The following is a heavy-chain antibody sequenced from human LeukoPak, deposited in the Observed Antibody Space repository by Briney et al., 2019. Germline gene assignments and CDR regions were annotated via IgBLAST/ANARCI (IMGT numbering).Heavy chain of an antibody. Sequence: PGGSLRLSCAASGFTFSIYAMHWVRQAPGKGLEWVAVISYDGSNKYYADSVKGRSTISRDNAENSLYLQMNSLGVEDTAVYYCARAVISIFDNRGQGTLVTVSS. V-gene: IGHV3-30-3*01. CDR3: ARAVISIFDN. J-gene: IGHJ4*02. D-gene: IGHD3-3*02. CDR1: GFTFSIYA. CDR2: ISYDGSNK.